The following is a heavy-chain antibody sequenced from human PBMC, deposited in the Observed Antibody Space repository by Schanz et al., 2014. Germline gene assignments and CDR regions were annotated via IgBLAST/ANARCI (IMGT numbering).Heavy chain of an antibody. Sequence: QVQLVQSGADVKKPGASVKVSCKASGYTFTGYSMHWVRQAPGQGLEWMGRINPNSGGTNYAQKFQARITMTRDTFISTVYMELTRLTFDDTAIYYCARVYRWQHILGHFDSWGQGSLVTVSS. CDR2: INPNSGGT. CDR3: ARVYRWQHILGHFDS. CDR1: GYTFTGYS. D-gene: IGHD6-13*01. V-gene: IGHV1-2*06. J-gene: IGHJ4*02.